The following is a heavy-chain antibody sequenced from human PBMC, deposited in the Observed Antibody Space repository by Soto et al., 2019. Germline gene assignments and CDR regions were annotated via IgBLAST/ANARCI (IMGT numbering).Heavy chain of an antibody. CDR1: GFTFSSYG. D-gene: IGHD2-8*01. V-gene: IGHV3-33*06. CDR2: IWYDGSNK. Sequence: GGSLRLSCAASGFTFSSYGMHWVRQAPGKGLEWVAVIWYDGSNKYYADSVKGRFTISRDNSKNTLYLQMNSLRAEDTAVYYCAKSGYCTNGVCYPYNWFDPWGQGTLVTVSS. J-gene: IGHJ5*02. CDR3: AKSGYCTNGVCYPYNWFDP.